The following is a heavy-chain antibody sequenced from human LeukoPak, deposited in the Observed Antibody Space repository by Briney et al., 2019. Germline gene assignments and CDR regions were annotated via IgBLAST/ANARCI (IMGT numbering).Heavy chain of an antibody. V-gene: IGHV1-2*02. J-gene: IGHJ6*03. D-gene: IGHD5-18*01. CDR1: GYTFSSYK. Sequence: ASVKVSCKASGYTFSSYKINWVRQAPGQGLEWMGWINPNSGGTNYAQKFQGRVTMTRDTSISTAYMELSRLRSDDTAVYYCARGVTTTYYYYYYMDVWGKGTTVTVSS. CDR3: ARGVTTTYYYYYYMDV. CDR2: INPNSGGT.